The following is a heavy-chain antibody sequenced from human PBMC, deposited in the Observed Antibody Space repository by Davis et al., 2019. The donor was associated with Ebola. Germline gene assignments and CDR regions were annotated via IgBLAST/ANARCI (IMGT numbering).Heavy chain of an antibody. CDR2: IYSGGST. V-gene: IGHV3-53*01. D-gene: IGHD3-9*01. Sequence: GESRKISCAASGFTVSSNYMSWVRQAPGKGLEWVSVIYSGGSTYYADSVKGRFTISRDNAKNSLYLRLNSLRAEDTALYHCARVNAVTGYSRFDSWGQGTLVTVSS. J-gene: IGHJ5*01. CDR3: ARVNAVTGYSRFDS. CDR1: GFTVSSNY.